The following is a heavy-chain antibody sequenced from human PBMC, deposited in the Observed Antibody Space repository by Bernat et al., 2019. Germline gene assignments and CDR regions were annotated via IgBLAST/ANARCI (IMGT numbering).Heavy chain of an antibody. D-gene: IGHD3-3*01. J-gene: IGHJ6*03. CDR3: ARDSRFSGVYYMDV. Sequence: QVQLVESGGGVVQPGRSLRLSCAASGFTFSSYGMHWVRQAPGKGLEGVAVICYAGSNKSYADSVMGRFTISRDNSKNTLYLRMNSLRAEDTAVYYCARDSRFSGVYYMDVWGRGTTVTVSS. CDR1: GFTFSSYG. CDR2: ICYAGSNK. V-gene: IGHV3-33*01.